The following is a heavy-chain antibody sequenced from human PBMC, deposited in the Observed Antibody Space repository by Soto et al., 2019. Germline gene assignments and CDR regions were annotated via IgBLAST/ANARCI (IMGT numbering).Heavy chain of an antibody. CDR3: AKDFAHYDYIRGSYRPPPYFDF. D-gene: IGHD3-16*02. CDR1: GFTFSIYA. J-gene: IGHJ4*02. CDR2: FSGSGGST. Sequence: EVQLLESRGGLVQPGGSLRLSCAASGFTFSIYAMSWVRQAPGKGLEWVSSFSGSGGSTHYADSVKGRFTISRDDSNNTLYLHMNSLTAEDTAVYYCAKDFAHYDYIRGSYRPPPYFDFCRQGTLVTVSS. V-gene: IGHV3-23*01.